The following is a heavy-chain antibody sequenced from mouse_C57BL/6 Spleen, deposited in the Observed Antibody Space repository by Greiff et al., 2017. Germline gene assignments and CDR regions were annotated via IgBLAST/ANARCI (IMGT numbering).Heavy chain of an antibody. CDR3: ARKDYYGSSYEAWFAY. Sequence: QVQLQQPGAELVKPGASVKLSCKASGYTFTSYWMQWVKQRPGQGLEWIGEIDPSDSYNNHNQKFKGKATLTVDTSSSTAYMQHSSLTSEDSAVYYCARKDYYGSSYEAWFAYWGQGTLVTVSA. D-gene: IGHD1-1*01. CDR2: IDPSDSYN. J-gene: IGHJ3*01. V-gene: IGHV1-50*01. CDR1: GYTFTSYW.